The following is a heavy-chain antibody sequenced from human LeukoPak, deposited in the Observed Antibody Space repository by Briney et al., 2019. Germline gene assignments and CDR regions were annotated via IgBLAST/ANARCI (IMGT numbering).Heavy chain of an antibody. J-gene: IGHJ4*02. D-gene: IGHD6-13*01. V-gene: IGHV5-51*04. CDR3: ARLPQQLSTFDY. CDR2: IYPGDSDT. Sequence: GIIYPGDSDTRYSPSFQGQVTISAEKPISTAYLQWSSLKASDTAMYYCARLPQQLSTFDYWGQGTLVTVSS.